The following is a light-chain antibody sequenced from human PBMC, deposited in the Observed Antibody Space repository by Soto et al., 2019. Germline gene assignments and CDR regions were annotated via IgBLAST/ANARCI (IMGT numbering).Light chain of an antibody. CDR1: QPIGTS. CDR3: QQGYNTFWT. J-gene: IGKJ1*01. CDR2: SAT. Sequence: DIEMTQSPSSLSAFVGDSVTVTCRASQPIGTSLHWYQQKAGKAPKVLISSATKLQSGVPSRFSGSGSGTDFTLTISNLQPEDSATYYCQQGYNTFWTFGRGTKVELK. V-gene: IGKV1-39*01.